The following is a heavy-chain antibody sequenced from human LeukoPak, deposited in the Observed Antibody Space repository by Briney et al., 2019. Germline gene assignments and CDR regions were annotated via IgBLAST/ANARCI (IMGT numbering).Heavy chain of an antibody. Sequence: GGSLRLSCAASGFTFSNSWMSWVRQAPGKGLEWVATIKPDGSAQYYVDSVKGRFTISRDNAKNSLFLQINSLRAEDTAVYYCARYRVPAAFYFDYWGQGTLVTVSS. J-gene: IGHJ4*02. CDR1: GFTFSNSW. D-gene: IGHD2-2*01. CDR3: ARYRVPAAFYFDY. CDR2: IKPDGSAQ. V-gene: IGHV3-7*01.